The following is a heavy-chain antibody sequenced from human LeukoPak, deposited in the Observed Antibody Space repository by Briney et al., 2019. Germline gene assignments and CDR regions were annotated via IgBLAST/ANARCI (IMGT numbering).Heavy chain of an antibody. V-gene: IGHV3-7*01. J-gene: IGHJ6*03. D-gene: IGHD2-8*02. Sequence: GGSLRLSCAASGFTFSQYWMSWVRQAPGKGLEWVANIKHDGREKQDGSEKNYVDSVKGRFTISRDNAKNSLYLQMNSLRAEDTAVYYCARSGRRVDSFYFYMDVWGKGTTVTVSS. CDR1: GFTFSQYW. CDR3: ARSGRRVDSFYFYMDV. CDR2: IKHDGREKQDGSEK.